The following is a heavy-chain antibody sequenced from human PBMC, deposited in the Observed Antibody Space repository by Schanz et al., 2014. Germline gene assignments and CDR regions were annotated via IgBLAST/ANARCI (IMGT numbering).Heavy chain of an antibody. CDR2: INPSGGST. D-gene: IGHD6-13*01. J-gene: IGHJ4*02. Sequence: QVQLVQSGAEVKKPGSSVKVSFKASGGTFSSSTLTWVRQAPGQGLEWMGIINPSGGSTSYAQKFQGRVTMTRDTSTSTVYMELSSLRSEDTAVYYCARDGEAAADCDYWGQGTLVTVSS. CDR1: GGTFSSST. V-gene: IGHV1-46*03. CDR3: ARDGEAAADCDY.